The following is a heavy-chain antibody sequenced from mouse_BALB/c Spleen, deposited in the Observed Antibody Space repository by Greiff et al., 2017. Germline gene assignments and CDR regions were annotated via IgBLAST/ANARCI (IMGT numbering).Heavy chain of an antibody. CDR2: IDPFNGGT. CDR3: ARYHYGSSYGFAY. V-gene: IGHV1S135*01. CDR1: GYSFTSYY. D-gene: IGHD1-1*01. J-gene: IGHJ3*01. Sequence: EVQLQESGPELMKPGASVKISCKASGYSFTSYYMHWVKQSHGKSLEWIGYIDPFNGGTSYNQKFKGKATLTVDKSSSTAYMHLSSLTSEDSAVYYCARYHYGSSYGFAYWGQGTLVTVSA.